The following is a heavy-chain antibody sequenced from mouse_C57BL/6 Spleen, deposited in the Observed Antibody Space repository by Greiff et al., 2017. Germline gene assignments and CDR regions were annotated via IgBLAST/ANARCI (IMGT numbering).Heavy chain of an antibody. D-gene: IGHD1-1*01. CDR2: IWTGGGT. V-gene: IGHV2-9-1*01. CDR1: GFSLTSYA. J-gene: IGHJ1*03. CDR3: ARGNYYGSSYWYFDV. Sequence: VQRVESGPGLVAPSQSLSITCTVSGFSLTSYAISWVRQPPGKGLEWLGVIWTGGGTNYNSALKSRLSISKDNSKSQVFLKMNSLQTDDTARYYCARGNYYGSSYWYFDVWGTGTTVTVSS.